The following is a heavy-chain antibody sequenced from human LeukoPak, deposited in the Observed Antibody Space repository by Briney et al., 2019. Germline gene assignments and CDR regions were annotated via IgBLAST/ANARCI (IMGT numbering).Heavy chain of an antibody. CDR3: ARVVAKYYGMDV. V-gene: IGHV3-21*01. D-gene: IGHD5-12*01. CDR2: ISSSSSYI. J-gene: IGHJ6*02. CDR1: GFTFSSYS. Sequence: GGSLRLSCAASGFTFSSYSMNWDRQAPGKGLEWVSSISSSSSYIYYADSVKGRFTISRDNAKNSLYLQMNSLRAEDTAVYYCARVVAKYYGMDVWGQGTTVTVSS.